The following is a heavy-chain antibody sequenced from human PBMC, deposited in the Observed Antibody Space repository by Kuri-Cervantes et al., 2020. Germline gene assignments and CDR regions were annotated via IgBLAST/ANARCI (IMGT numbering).Heavy chain of an antibody. CDR1: GFTFSNYS. CDR2: INSDNTYI. D-gene: IGHD3-16*01. CDR3: ARDVGGDEAFDI. J-gene: IGHJ3*02. V-gene: IGHV3-21*03. Sequence: GESLKISCAASGFTFSNYSMNWVRQAPGKGLDWVSSINSDNTYIHYTNSVKGRFTISRDNAKNLVFLQMNSLRAEDTALYYCARDVGGDEAFDIWGQGTMV.